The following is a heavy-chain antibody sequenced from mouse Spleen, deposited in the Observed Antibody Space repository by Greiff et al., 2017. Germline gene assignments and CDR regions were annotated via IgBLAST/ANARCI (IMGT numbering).Heavy chain of an antibody. CDR1: GYTFTSYD. J-gene: IGHJ3*01. CDR2: IYPRDGST. Sequence: QVQLKESGPELVKPGASVKLSCKASGYTFTSYDINWVKQRPGQGLEWIGWIYPRDGSTKYNEKFKGKATLTVDTSSSTAYMELHSLTSEDSAVYFCARVITTGTPWFAYWGQGTLVTVSA. V-gene: IGHV1-85*01. D-gene: IGHD2-4*01. CDR3: ARVITTGTPWFAY.